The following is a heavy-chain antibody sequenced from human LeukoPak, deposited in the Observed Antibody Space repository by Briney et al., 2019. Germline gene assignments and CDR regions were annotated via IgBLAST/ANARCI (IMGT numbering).Heavy chain of an antibody. CDR2: ISGSGGST. Sequence: PGGSLRLSCAASGFTFSSYAMSWVRQAPGKGLEWVSAISGSGGSTYYADSVKGRFTISRDNSKNTLYLQMNGLRAEDTAVYYCAKDQMATIWGGGDYWGQGTLVTVSS. V-gene: IGHV3-23*01. D-gene: IGHD5-12*01. CDR1: GFTFSSYA. CDR3: AKDQMATIWGGGDY. J-gene: IGHJ4*02.